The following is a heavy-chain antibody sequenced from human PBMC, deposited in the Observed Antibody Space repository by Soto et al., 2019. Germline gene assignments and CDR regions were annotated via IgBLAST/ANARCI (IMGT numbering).Heavy chain of an antibody. CDR2: INTDGIGT. Sequence: EVQLVESGGVLVQPGGSLRLSCAASGFTFSSYWMHWVRQAPGKGPVWVSRINTDGIGTNYADSVEGRFTISRDNAKNTLYLQMNSLRAEDTAVYYCATSDYDSLYYFEYWGQGTVVTVSS. J-gene: IGHJ4*02. V-gene: IGHV3-74*01. CDR1: GFTFSSYW. CDR3: ATSDYDSLYYFEY. D-gene: IGHD5-12*01.